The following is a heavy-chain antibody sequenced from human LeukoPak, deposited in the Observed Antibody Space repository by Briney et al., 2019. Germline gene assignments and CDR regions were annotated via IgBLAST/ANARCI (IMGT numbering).Heavy chain of an antibody. D-gene: IGHD2-8*02. J-gene: IGHJ3*02. CDR3: AKDEFVASDFTGAFDI. V-gene: IGHV3-74*01. CDR2: ISSDGTST. CDR1: GFTFSSYW. Sequence: GGSLRLSCAASGFTFSSYWMHWVRQAPGKGLVWVSRISSDGTSTSYADSVKGRFTISRDNAKNSLYLQMNSLRAEDMALYYCAKDEFVASDFTGAFDIWGQGTMVTVSS.